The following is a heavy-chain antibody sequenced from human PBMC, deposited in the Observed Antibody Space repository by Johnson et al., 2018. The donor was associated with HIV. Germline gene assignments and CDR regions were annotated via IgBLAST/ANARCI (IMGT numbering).Heavy chain of an antibody. J-gene: IGHJ3*02. CDR3: AKDRGAPYCSSTSCYSTGAFDI. V-gene: IGHV3-20*04. CDR1: GFTFDDYG. D-gene: IGHD2-2*01. CDR2: INWNGGST. Sequence: LVESGGGLVQPGRSLRLSCAASGFTFDDYGMTWVRQAPGQGLEWVSGINWNGGSTGYADSVTGRFHISRVNAKNSLYLQMNRLRAEDTALYYCAKDRGAPYCSSTSCYSTGAFDIWGQGTMVTVSS.